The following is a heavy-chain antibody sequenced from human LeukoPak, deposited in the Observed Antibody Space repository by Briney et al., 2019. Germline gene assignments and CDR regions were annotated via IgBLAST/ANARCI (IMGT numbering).Heavy chain of an antibody. CDR3: ARVGGGLTFWFDL. V-gene: IGHV1-2*02. CDR2: INPNNGDT. J-gene: IGHJ5*02. CDR1: RYTFTDYY. Sequence: GASVKVSCKASRYTFTDYYMHWVRQAPGQGLEWMGWINPNNGDTHHAQKFQGRITMTRDTSISTAYMELSRLSSDDTAIYYCARVGGGLTFWFDLWGQGTLVTVSS. D-gene: IGHD3-16*01.